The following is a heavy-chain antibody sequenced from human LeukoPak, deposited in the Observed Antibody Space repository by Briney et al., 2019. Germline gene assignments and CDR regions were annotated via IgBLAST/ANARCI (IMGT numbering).Heavy chain of an antibody. V-gene: IGHV1-3*01. J-gene: IGHJ4*02. CDR1: GYTFTSYA. CDR3: ARIGYGDYVVFDY. Sequence: ASVKVSCKASGYTFTSYAMHWVRQAPGQRLEWMGWINAGNGNTKYSQKFQGRVTITRDTSASTAYMELGSLRSEDTAVYYCARIGYGDYVVFDYWGQGTLVTVSS. D-gene: IGHD4-17*01. CDR2: INAGNGNT.